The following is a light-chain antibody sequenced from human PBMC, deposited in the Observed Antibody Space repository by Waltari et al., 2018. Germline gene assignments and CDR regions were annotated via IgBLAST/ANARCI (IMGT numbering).Light chain of an antibody. Sequence: EIVLTQSPATLSLSPGERATLSCRASQSVSSYLSWYQQKPGQAPRLLIYDASSRATGIPARFSGSGSGTDFTRTISSLEPEDFAVYYCQQRSNWPSWTFGQGTKVEIK. CDR3: QQRSNWPSWT. V-gene: IGKV3-11*01. J-gene: IGKJ1*01. CDR1: QSVSSY. CDR2: DAS.